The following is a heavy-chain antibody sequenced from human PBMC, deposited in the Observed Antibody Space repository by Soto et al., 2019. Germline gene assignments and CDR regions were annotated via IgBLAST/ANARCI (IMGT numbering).Heavy chain of an antibody. Sequence: QVQLEESGPGVVKPSETLSLTCTVSGGSISSSSYYWGWIRQPPGKGLEWIGSIFYSGSTYYSPSLKSRVIISVDTSKNQCSLNLISLTAADTAVYYCARHRFGSCWYASFDYWGQGTLVTVSS. CDR2: IFYSGST. V-gene: IGHV4-39*01. D-gene: IGHD6-19*01. CDR3: ARHRFGSCWYASFDY. CDR1: GGSISSSSYY. J-gene: IGHJ4*02.